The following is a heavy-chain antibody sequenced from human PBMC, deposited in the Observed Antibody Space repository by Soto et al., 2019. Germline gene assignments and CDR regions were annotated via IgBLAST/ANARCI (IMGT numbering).Heavy chain of an antibody. Sequence: PSETLSLTCTVSGGSISSGDYYWSWIRQPPGKGLEWIGYIYYSGSTYYNPSLKSRVTISVDTSKNQYSLKLSSVTAADTAVYYCVCLGFFSGGSCYGVGSYAFDIWGQGTMVTVSS. CDR2: IYYSGST. CDR3: VCLGFFSGGSCYGVGSYAFDI. CDR1: GGSISSGDYY. V-gene: IGHV4-30-4*01. J-gene: IGHJ3*02. D-gene: IGHD2-15*01.